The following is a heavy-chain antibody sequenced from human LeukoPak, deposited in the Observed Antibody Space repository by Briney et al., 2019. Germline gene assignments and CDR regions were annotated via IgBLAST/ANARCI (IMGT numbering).Heavy chain of an antibody. D-gene: IGHD6-13*01. CDR1: GFTFSSYG. Sequence: GESLRLSCAASGFTFSSYGMHWVRQAPGKGLEWVAFIRYDGSNKYYADSVKGRFTISRDNSKNTLYLQMNSLRAEDTAVYYCANLADIAAAGKLGWFDPWGQGTLVTVSS. CDR2: IRYDGSNK. V-gene: IGHV3-30*02. CDR3: ANLADIAAAGKLGWFDP. J-gene: IGHJ5*02.